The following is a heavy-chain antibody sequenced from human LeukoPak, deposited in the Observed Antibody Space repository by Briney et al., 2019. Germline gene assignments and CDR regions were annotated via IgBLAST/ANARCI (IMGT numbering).Heavy chain of an antibody. V-gene: IGHV4-39*01. CDR3: ATSGGIVAKLDY. CDR1: GGSISSNTDY. J-gene: IGHJ4*02. CDR2: IYYSGST. D-gene: IGHD5-12*01. Sequence: SETLSLTCTVSGGSISSNTDYWGWIRQPPGKGLEWIGSIYYSGSTYYNPSLKSRVTISVDTSKNQFSLKLSSVTAADTAVYYCATSGGIVAKLDYWGQGTLVTVSS.